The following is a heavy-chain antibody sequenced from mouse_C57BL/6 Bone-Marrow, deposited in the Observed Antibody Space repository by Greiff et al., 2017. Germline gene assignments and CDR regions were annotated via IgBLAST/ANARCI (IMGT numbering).Heavy chain of an antibody. CDR1: GYTFTSDD. CDR3: ARLEFGGGSGDWYFDV. D-gene: IGHD1-1*02. CDR2: FYPRDGST. V-gene: IGHV1-85*01. Sequence: QVQLQQSGPELVKPGASVKLSCKASGYTFTSDDINWVKQRPGQGLEWIGWFYPRDGSTKYNEKFKGKATLTVDTSSSTAYMELHSLTSEDSAVYFCARLEFGGGSGDWYFDVWDTGTTVTVSS. J-gene: IGHJ1*03.